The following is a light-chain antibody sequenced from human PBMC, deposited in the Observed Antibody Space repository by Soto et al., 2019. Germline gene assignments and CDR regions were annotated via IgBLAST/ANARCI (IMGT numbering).Light chain of an antibody. Sequence: DIQMTQSLSSLSASVGDRVTITCRASQSITNYLNWYQQKPGKAPKLLIYAASSLQSGVPSRFSGSESGTDFTLSISSLQPEDFATYYCQQSYSTPWTFGQGTKVEIK. CDR1: QSITNY. J-gene: IGKJ1*01. V-gene: IGKV1-39*01. CDR3: QQSYSTPWT. CDR2: AAS.